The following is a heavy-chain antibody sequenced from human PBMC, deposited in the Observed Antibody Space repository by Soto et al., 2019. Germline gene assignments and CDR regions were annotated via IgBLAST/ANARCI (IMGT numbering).Heavy chain of an antibody. V-gene: IGHV1-69*13. CDR1: GYTFTGYY. CDR2: IIPIFGTA. D-gene: IGHD3-3*01. Sequence: GASVKVSCKASGYTFTGYYMHWVRQAPGQGLEWMGWIIPIFGTANYAQKFQGRVTITADESTSTAYMELSSLRSEDTAVYYCARNGLRFLEWSGLGYYYYGMDVWGQGTTVTVSS. J-gene: IGHJ6*02. CDR3: ARNGLRFLEWSGLGYYYYGMDV.